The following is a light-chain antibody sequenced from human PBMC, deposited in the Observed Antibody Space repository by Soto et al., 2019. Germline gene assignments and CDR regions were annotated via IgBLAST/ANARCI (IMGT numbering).Light chain of an antibody. CDR1: QSVSSY. V-gene: IGKV3-11*01. Sequence: EIVLTQFPATLSLSPGDGATLSCRASQSVSSYLAWYQQKRGQPPRLLIYDASTLQSGVPSRFSGSGSGTDFTLTISSLQPEDVATYYCQKYDSAPRTFGQGTKVEIK. CDR3: QKYDSAPRT. J-gene: IGKJ1*01. CDR2: DAS.